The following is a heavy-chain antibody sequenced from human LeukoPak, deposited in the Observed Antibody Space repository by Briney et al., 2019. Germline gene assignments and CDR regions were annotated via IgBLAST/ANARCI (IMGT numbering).Heavy chain of an antibody. J-gene: IGHJ4*02. V-gene: IGHV3-9*01. D-gene: IGHD5-12*01. CDR1: GFTFDDYA. Sequence: GGSLRLSCAASGFTFDDYAMHWVRQAPGKGLEWVSGISWNSDNIGYADSVKGRFTISRDNAKNSLYLQMNSLRAEDTAVYYCADLWWLRDWGQGTLVTVSS. CDR3: ADLWWLRD. CDR2: ISWNSDNI.